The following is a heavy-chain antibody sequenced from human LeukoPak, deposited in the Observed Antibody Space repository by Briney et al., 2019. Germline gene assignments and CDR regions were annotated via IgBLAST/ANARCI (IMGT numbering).Heavy chain of an antibody. CDR2: INPNSGGT. CDR1: GYTFTGYY. CDR3: ARGASRYSYGTYFDY. J-gene: IGHJ4*02. Sequence: ASVKVSCKASGYTFTGYYMHWVRHSPEQGLEWMGWINPNSGGTNYAQKFQGRVTMTRDTSISTAYMELSRLRSDDTAVYYCARGASRYSYGTYFDYWGQGTLVTVSS. V-gene: IGHV1-2*02. D-gene: IGHD5-18*01.